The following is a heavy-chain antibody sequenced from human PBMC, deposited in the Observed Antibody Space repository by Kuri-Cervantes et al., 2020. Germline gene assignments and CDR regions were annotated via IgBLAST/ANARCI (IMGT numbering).Heavy chain of an antibody. CDR2: IFSNDEK. V-gene: IGHV2-26*01. CDR3: THYSGYEGFDY. Sequence: SGPTLVKPTETLTLTCTVSGFSLSNARMGVSWIRQPPGKALEWLAHIFSNDEKSYSTSLKSRLTISKDTSKSQVVLTMTNMDPVDTATYYCTHYSGYEGFDYWGQGTLVTVSS. CDR1: GFSLSNARMG. J-gene: IGHJ4*02. D-gene: IGHD5-12*01.